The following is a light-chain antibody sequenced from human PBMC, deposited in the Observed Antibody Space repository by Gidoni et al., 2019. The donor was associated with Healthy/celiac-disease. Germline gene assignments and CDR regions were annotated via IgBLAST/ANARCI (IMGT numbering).Light chain of an antibody. V-gene: IGKV1D-12*01. CDR3: QQANSFPPA. CDR1: KGISSW. J-gene: IGKJ4*01. Sequence: DIQMTQSPSSVSASVGDRVTITCRASKGISSWLAWYQQKPGKAPKLLIYAASSLQSGVPSRFRGSGSGTYFTLTISSLQPEDFATYYCQQANSFPPAFGGGTKVEIK. CDR2: AAS.